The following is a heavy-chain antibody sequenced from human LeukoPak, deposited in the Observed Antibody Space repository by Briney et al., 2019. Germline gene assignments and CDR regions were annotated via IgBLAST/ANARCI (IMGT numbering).Heavy chain of an antibody. CDR1: GFTVSSNY. V-gene: IGHV3-66*01. CDR2: IYSGGGT. CDR3: AKTRPRYNWNDVGCLDY. D-gene: IGHD1-20*01. J-gene: IGHJ4*02. Sequence: PGGSLRLSCAASGFTVSSNYMSWVRQAPGKGLEWVSVIYSGGGTYYADSVKGRFTISRDNSKNTLYLQMNSLRAEDTAVYYCAKTRPRYNWNDVGCLDYWGQGTLVTVSS.